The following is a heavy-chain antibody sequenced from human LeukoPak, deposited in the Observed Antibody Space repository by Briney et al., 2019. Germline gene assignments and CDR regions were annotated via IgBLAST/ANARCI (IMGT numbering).Heavy chain of an antibody. D-gene: IGHD3-9*01. CDR1: GGSFSGYY. Sequence: PSETLSLTCAVYGGSFSGYYWSWIRQPPGKGLEWIGEINHSGSTNYNPSLKSRVTISVDTSKNQFSLKLSSVTAADTAVYYCARAIRLGYFDWLVDYWGQGTLVTVSS. J-gene: IGHJ4*02. CDR2: INHSGST. V-gene: IGHV4-34*01. CDR3: ARAIRLGYFDWLVDY.